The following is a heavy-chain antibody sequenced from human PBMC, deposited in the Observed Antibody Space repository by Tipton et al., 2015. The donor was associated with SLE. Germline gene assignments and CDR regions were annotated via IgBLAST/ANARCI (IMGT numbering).Heavy chain of an antibody. CDR3: AKGSSGRGNYFDY. Sequence: LRLSCAVYGGSFSGYYWSWIRQPPGKGLEWIGEINHSGSTNYNPSLKSRVTISVDTSKNQFSLKLSSVTAADTAVYYCAKGSSGRGNYFDYWGQGTLVTVSS. D-gene: IGHD1-26*01. CDR2: INHSGST. J-gene: IGHJ4*02. V-gene: IGHV4-34*01. CDR1: GGSFSGYY.